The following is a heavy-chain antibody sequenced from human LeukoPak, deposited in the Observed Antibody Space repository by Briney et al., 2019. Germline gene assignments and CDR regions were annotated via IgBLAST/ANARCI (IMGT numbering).Heavy chain of an antibody. CDR2: INPNSGGT. D-gene: IGHD2-15*01. Sequence: ASVKVSCKASGYTFTSYDINWVRQAPGQGLEWMGWINPNSGGTNYAQKFQGRVTMTRDTSISTAYMELSRLRSDDTAVYYCARVAYGCSGGSCYSFDYWGQGTLVTVSS. J-gene: IGHJ4*02. CDR1: GYTFTSYD. CDR3: ARVAYGCSGGSCYSFDY. V-gene: IGHV1-2*02.